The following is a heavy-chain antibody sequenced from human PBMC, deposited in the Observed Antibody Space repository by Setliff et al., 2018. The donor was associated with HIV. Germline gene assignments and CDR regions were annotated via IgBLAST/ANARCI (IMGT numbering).Heavy chain of an antibody. CDR3: ARSGGGWYNWFDP. D-gene: IGHD3-16*01. CDR2: INVGNGNT. CDR1: GYIFTDYA. Sequence: ASVKVSCKASGYIFTDYAVHWVRQAPGQSLEWMGWINVGNGNTRYSEKFQGRVTFARDTSATTAQMELSSLRSEETAVYYCARSGGGWYNWFDPWGQGTPVTVS. V-gene: IGHV1-3*01. J-gene: IGHJ5*02.